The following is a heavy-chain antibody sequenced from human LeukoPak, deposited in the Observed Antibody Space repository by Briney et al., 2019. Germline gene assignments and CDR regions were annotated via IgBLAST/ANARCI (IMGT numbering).Heavy chain of an antibody. J-gene: IGHJ4*02. CDR2: IYTSVST. Sequence: SETLSLTCTVSAGSITSYYWSWIRQPAGEGLEWIGRIYTSVSTNYNPSLKSRVTMSVDTSKNQFTLQLSSVTAADTALYYCARVSIAARAEDYFDYWGQGTLVTVSS. D-gene: IGHD6-6*01. V-gene: IGHV4-4*07. CDR3: ARVSIAARAEDYFDY. CDR1: AGSITSYY.